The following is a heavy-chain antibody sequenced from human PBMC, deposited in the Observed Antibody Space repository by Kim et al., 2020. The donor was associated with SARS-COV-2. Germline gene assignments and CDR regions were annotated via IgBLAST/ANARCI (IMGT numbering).Heavy chain of an antibody. V-gene: IGHV3-30-3*01. D-gene: IGHD1-7*01. CDR2: ISYDGSNK. Sequence: GGSLRLSCAASGFTFSSYAMHWVRQAPGKGLEWVAVISYDGSNKYYADSVKGRFTISRDNSKNTLYLQMNSLRAEDTAVYYCARTYNWNYSGPLDYWGQGTLVTVSS. J-gene: IGHJ4*02. CDR3: ARTYNWNYSGPLDY. CDR1: GFTFSSYA.